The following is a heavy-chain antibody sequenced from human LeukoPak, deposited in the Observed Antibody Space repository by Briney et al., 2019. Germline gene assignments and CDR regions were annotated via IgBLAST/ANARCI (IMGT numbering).Heavy chain of an antibody. J-gene: IGHJ5*02. CDR1: GYTFTSYD. CDR3: ARGDSSGWYVWFDP. D-gene: IGHD6-19*01. CDR2: MNPNSGNT. Sequence: ASVKVSCKAPGYTFTSYDINWVRQAPGQGLEWMGWMNPNSGNTGYAQKFQGRVTMTRNTSISTAYMELSSLRSEDTAVYYCARGDSSGWYVWFDPWGQGTLVTVSS. V-gene: IGHV1-8*01.